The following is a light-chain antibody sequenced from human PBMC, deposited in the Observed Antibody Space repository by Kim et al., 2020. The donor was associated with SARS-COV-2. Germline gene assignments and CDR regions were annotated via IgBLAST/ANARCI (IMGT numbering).Light chain of an antibody. CDR2: AAS. CDR3: QQLNVYPFS. V-gene: IGKV1-9*01. J-gene: IGKJ4*01. Sequence: IQLTQSPSSLSASVGDRVTITCRASQDITSYLAWYQQKPGKAPKLLIYAASTLQSGVPSRFSGSGSGTDFTLTISSLQPEDFATYYCQQLNVYPFSFGGGTKVDIK. CDR1: QDITSY.